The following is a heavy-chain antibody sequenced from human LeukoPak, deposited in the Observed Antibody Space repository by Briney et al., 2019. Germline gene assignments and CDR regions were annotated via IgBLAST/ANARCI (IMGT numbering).Heavy chain of an antibody. Sequence: GASVKVSRKASGYTFIRYYMYWVRQAPGQGLEWMGIINPSGGSTSYAQKFQGRLTMTRDTSTSTVYMELSSLRSEDTAVYYCARGTDYQLPLLDCWGQGTLVTVSS. D-gene: IGHD2-2*01. CDR1: GYTFIRYY. CDR3: ARGTDYQLPLLDC. V-gene: IGHV1-46*01. CDR2: INPSGGST. J-gene: IGHJ4*02.